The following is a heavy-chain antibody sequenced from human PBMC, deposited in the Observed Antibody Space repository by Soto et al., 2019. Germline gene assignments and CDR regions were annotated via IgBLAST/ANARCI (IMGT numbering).Heavy chain of an antibody. CDR3: ARQGSGLVYYYYGMDV. Sequence: SETLSLTCAVSGGSISSSNWWSWVRQPPGKGLEWIGEIYHSGSTNYNPSLKSRVTISVDKSKNQFSLKLSSVTAAVTAVYSCARQGSGLVYYYYGMDVWGQGTTVTVSS. J-gene: IGHJ6*02. D-gene: IGHD6-19*01. CDR2: IYHSGST. V-gene: IGHV4-4*02. CDR1: GGSISSSNW.